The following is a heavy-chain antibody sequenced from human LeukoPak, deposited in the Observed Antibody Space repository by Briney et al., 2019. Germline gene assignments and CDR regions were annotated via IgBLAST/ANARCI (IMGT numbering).Heavy chain of an antibody. V-gene: IGHV4-34*01. Sequence: SETLSLTCAVYGGSFSGYYWSWIRQPPGKGLEWIGGINHSGSTNYNPSLKSRVTISVDTSKNQFSLKLSSVTAADTAVYYCARSPHAYSNYGNNYYYYMDVWGKGTTVTVSS. CDR1: GGSFSGYY. D-gene: IGHD4-11*01. CDR3: ARSPHAYSNYGNNYYYYMDV. J-gene: IGHJ6*03. CDR2: INHSGST.